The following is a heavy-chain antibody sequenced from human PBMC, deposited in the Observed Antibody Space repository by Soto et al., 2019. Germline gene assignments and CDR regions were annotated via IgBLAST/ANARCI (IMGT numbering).Heavy chain of an antibody. Sequence: GGSLRLSCAASGFTFSTYALSWVRQAPCKGLEWVSAISANGQGIYYADSVRGRFTISRDNSKNTIFLHMDSLRAEDTAVYYCAKDRNYPRDQFHYWGQGTLVTVS. J-gene: IGHJ4*02. D-gene: IGHD1-7*01. CDR2: ISANGQGI. CDR1: GFTFSTYA. V-gene: IGHV3-23*01. CDR3: AKDRNYPRDQFHY.